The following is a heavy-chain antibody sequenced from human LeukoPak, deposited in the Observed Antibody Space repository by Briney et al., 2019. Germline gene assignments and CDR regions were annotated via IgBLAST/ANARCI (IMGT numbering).Heavy chain of an antibody. CDR3: TREIQYCSSSRCYTRVDY. D-gene: IGHD2-2*02. V-gene: IGHV3-49*04. J-gene: IGHJ4*02. CDR1: GFTFGDYA. CDR2: IRSKGYGGTT. Sequence: GGSLRLSCTVSGFTFGDYAMSWVRQAPGKGLEWVGFIRSKGYGGTTEYAASVKGRFTISRDDSKSIAYLQMNSLKTEDTAVYYCTREIQYCSSSRCYTRVDYWGQGTLVTVSS.